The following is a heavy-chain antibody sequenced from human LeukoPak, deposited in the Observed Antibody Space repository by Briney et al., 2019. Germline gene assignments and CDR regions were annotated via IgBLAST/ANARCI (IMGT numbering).Heavy chain of an antibody. D-gene: IGHD1-26*01. CDR2: IIPIFGIK. V-gene: IGHV1-69*17. CDR1: GGTFSIYD. CDR3: ATVRLVLSGIYHLDY. J-gene: IGHJ4*02. Sequence: GASVKVSYKASGGTFSIYDISWVRQAPGQGGEWGGRIIPIFGIKKYTQKFHAIVTITPHKSTSTPYMQLSSLTSEDTAVYYCATVRLVLSGIYHLDYWGQGTLFTVSS.